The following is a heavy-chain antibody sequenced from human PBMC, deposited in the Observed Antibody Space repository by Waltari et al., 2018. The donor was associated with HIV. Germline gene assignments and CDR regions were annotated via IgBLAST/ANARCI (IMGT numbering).Heavy chain of an antibody. J-gene: IGHJ4*02. V-gene: IGHV1-8*01. D-gene: IGHD6-19*01. CDR3: VRAAIYSRGCFDY. CDR2: MNPNSGDT. CDR1: RYTFTSYD. Sequence: QVQLVQSGAEVKKPGASVKVSCKASRYTFTSYDINWVRQATGQGLEWMGWMNPNSGDTGNAQKFQGRITMTSNTSISTVYMELSSLTSEETAVYYCVRAAIYSRGCFDYWGQGTLVTVSS.